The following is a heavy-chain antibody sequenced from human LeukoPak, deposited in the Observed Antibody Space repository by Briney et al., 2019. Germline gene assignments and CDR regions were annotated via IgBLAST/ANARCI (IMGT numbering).Heavy chain of an antibody. D-gene: IGHD6-13*01. J-gene: IGHJ4*02. CDR1: GGSFSGYY. CDR3: ARSSSSWTLDY. CDR2: INHSGST. V-gene: IGHV4-34*01. Sequence: PSETLSHTCAVYGGSFSGYYWSWIRQPPGKGLEWIGEINHSGSTNYNPSLKSRVTISVDTSKNQFSLKLSSVTAADTAVYYCARSSSSWTLDYWGQGTLVTVSS.